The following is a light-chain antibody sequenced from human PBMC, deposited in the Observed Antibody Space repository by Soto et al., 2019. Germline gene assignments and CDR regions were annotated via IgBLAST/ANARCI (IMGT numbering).Light chain of an antibody. J-gene: IGKJ1*01. Sequence: EIVLTQSPGTLSSSPGERATLSCRASESVSSNYLAWYQQRPGQAPRLLIYAASNRARGITDRFGGSGSGTDFTLTGSRLEPEDFAVYYCQQYGSAPWTFGQGTKV. V-gene: IGKV3-20*01. CDR1: ESVSSNY. CDR2: AAS. CDR3: QQYGSAPWT.